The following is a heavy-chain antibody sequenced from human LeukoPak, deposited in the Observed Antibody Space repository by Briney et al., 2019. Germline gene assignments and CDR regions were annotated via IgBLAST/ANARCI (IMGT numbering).Heavy chain of an antibody. D-gene: IGHD6-13*01. V-gene: IGHV3-53*01. Sequence: PGGSLRLSCAASGFTVSSNYMSWVRQAPGKGLEWVSVIYSGGSTYYADSVKGRFTISRDNSKNTLYLQMNSLRAEDTAVYYCARVDISSSWYAFDIWGQGTMVTVSS. CDR2: IYSGGST. CDR3: ARVDISSSWYAFDI. CDR1: GFTVSSNY. J-gene: IGHJ3*02.